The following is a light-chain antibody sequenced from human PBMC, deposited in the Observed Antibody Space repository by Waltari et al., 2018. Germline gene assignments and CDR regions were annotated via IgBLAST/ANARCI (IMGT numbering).Light chain of an antibody. CDR2: EVS. CDR3: CSYTSSSTWV. Sequence: QSALTQPASVSGSPGQSITISCTGTRSDVGGYNFVSWYQQHPGKAPKLIISEVSNRPSGVSDRFSGSKSGTTASLTISGLQAEDEADYHCCSYTSSSTWVFGGGTELTVL. J-gene: IGLJ3*02. CDR1: RSDVGGYNF. V-gene: IGLV2-14*01.